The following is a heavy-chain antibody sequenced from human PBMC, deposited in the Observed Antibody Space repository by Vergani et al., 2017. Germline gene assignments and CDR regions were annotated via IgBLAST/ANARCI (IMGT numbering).Heavy chain of an antibody. CDR3: ARSQGDYWYFDL. CDR2: ISSSGTT. Sequence: QVQLQESGPGLVKPSQTLSLTCTVSGASISSGGYYWNWIRQFPGRGLEWIGYISSSGTTYYNPSLKSRVSVSLDTSKNRFSLNLTSVTATDTAVYYCARSQGDYWYFDLWGPGSLVTVSS. V-gene: IGHV4-30-4*08. CDR1: GASISSGGYY. D-gene: IGHD2-21*01. J-gene: IGHJ2*01.